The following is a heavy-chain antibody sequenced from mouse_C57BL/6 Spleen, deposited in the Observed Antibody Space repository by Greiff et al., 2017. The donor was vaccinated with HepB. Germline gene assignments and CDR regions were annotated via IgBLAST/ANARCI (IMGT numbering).Heavy chain of an antibody. CDR3: AREGYGNDAMDY. V-gene: IGHV5-9*01. J-gene: IGHJ4*01. Sequence: EVKLMESGGGLVKPGGSLKLSCAASGFTFSSYTMSWVRQTPEKRLEWVATISGGGGNTYYPDSVKGRFTISRDNAKNTLYLQMSSLRSEDTALYYCAREGYGNDAMDYWGQGTSVTVSS. CDR1: GFTFSSYT. CDR2: ISGGGGNT. D-gene: IGHD2-10*02.